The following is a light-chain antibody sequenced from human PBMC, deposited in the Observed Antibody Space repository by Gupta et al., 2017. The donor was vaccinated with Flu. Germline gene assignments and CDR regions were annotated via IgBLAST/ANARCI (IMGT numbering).Light chain of an antibody. J-gene: IGKJ1*01. Sequence: EIVLTQSPGTLSLSPGERATLSCRASQSVSSSYLAWYQQKPGQAPRLLIYGASNRATGIPDRFSGRGSGTDFTLTISRLEPEDFAVYYCQQYGSSRTFGQGTKVEIK. CDR2: GAS. CDR3: QQYGSSRT. V-gene: IGKV3-20*01. CDR1: QSVSSSY.